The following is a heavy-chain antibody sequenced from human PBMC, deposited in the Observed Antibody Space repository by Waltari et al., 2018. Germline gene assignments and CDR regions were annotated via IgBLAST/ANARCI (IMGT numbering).Heavy chain of an antibody. J-gene: IGHJ3*02. CDR3: AGGSSRDNSVRYATWALEI. V-gene: IGHV3-53*01. Sequence: EVLLVESGGGVIQPGGSLRLSCVASGFSISSHYMTWVGEALGKGLEGISFFDVGGNTKYADAVKGRFTASMDTSKSTLYLHMSGLRAEYTARYYCAGGSSRDNSVRYATWALEIWGQVTMVTVSS. D-gene: IGHD1-26*01. CDR1: GFSISSHY. CDR2: FDVGGNT.